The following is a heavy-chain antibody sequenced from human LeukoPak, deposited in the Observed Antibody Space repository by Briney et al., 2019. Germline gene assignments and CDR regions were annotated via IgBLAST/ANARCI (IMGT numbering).Heavy chain of an antibody. D-gene: IGHD5-24*01. Sequence: GGSLRLSCSASRFTFSSYTMNWVRQAPGKGLEWVGLIRSKPYGGTPEYAASVRGRFTISRDDSKSIAYLQMNSLKTDVTAVYYCTSLNDRDGYNPWGQGTLVTVSS. CDR1: RFTFSSYT. CDR2: IRSKPYGGTP. CDR3: TSLNDRDGYNP. J-gene: IGHJ4*02. V-gene: IGHV3-49*04.